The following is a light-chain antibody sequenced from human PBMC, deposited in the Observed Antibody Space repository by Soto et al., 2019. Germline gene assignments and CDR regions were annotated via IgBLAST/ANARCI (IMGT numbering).Light chain of an antibody. CDR2: EVT. Sequence: QSVLTQPASVSGSPGQSITISCTGTSSDVGSYNLVSWYQLHPGKAPKLMIYEVTKRPSGVSNRFSGSKSGNTASLTISGLQADDEADYYCCSYAGSTTFVVFGGGTKVTVL. V-gene: IGLV2-23*02. CDR1: SSDVGSYNL. J-gene: IGLJ2*01. CDR3: CSYAGSTTFVV.